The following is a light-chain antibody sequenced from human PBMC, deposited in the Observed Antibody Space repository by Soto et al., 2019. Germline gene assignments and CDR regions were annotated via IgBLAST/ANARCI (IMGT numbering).Light chain of an antibody. V-gene: IGLV1-51*01. CDR3: GTWDSTLSSDV. J-gene: IGLJ3*02. CDR1: SSNIGNNY. CDR2: DND. Sequence: QSVLTQPPSVSAAPGLKVTISCSGSSSNIGNNYVSWYQQFPGTAPKVIIFDNDDRPSGTPDRFSGSKSGTSATLVITELQTGDEADYYCGTWDSTLSSDVFGGGTKVTVL.